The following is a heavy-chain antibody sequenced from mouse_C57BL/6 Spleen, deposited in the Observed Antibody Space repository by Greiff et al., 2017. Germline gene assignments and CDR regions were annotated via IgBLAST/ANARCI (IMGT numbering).Heavy chain of an antibody. CDR2: ISSGGSYH. CDR1: GFTFSSYG. V-gene: IGHV5-6*01. CDR3: AGVPFTTAEYYAMDY. Sequence: EVKLVESGGDLVKPGGSLKLSCAASGFTFSSYGLSWVRQTPDKRLEWVATISSGGSYHYYPDSVKGRFTISRDNAKNTLYLHMSSLKSEDTAMDYWAGVPFTTAEYYAMDYGGKGTSVTVSA. J-gene: IGHJ4*01. D-gene: IGHD1-2*01.